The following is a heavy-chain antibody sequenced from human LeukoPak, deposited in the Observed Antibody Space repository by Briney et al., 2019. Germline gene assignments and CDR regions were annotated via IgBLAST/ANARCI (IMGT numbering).Heavy chain of an antibody. CDR3: ARRVAYSSSWLYGMDV. CDR1: GGTFSSYA. Sequence: SVKVSCKASGGTFSSYAISWVRQAPGQGLEWMGRIIPIFGTANYAQKFQGRVTITADESTSTAYMELSSLRSEDTAVYYCARRVAYSSSWLYGMDVWGQGTTVTVSS. V-gene: IGHV1-69*13. D-gene: IGHD6-13*01. J-gene: IGHJ6*02. CDR2: IIPIFGTA.